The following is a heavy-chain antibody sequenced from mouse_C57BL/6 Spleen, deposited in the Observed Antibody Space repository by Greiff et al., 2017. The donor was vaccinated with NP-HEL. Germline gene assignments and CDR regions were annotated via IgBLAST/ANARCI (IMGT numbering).Heavy chain of an antibody. J-gene: IGHJ3*01. V-gene: IGHV14-4*01. CDR1: GFNIKDDY. CDR3: NYQGAY. D-gene: IGHD1-1*01. CDR2: IVPENGDT. Sequence: EVQLQQSGAELVRPGASVKLSCTASGFNIKDDYMHWVKQRPEPGLEWIGWIVPENGDTVYASKFQGKATITADTSSNTAYLQLSSLTSEDTAAYYCNYQGAYWGQGTLVTVSA.